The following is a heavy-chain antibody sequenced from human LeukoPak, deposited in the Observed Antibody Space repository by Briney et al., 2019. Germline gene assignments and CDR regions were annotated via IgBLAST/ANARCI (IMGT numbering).Heavy chain of an antibody. CDR2: INPSGGST. CDR3: SSNTRGYCSGGSCYSHYMDV. V-gene: IGHV1-46*01. CDR1: GYTFTSYY. Sequence: ASVKVSCKASGYTFTSYYMHWVRQAPGQGLEWMGIINPSGGSTSYAQEFQGRGTMTRAMYTCTIYMELSRMRSKATAVDYCSSNTRGYCSGGSCYSHYMDVWGKGTTVTVSS. J-gene: IGHJ6*03. D-gene: IGHD2-15*01.